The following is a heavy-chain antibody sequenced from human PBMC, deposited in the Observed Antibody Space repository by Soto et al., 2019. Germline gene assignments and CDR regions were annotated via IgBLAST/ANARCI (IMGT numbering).Heavy chain of an antibody. CDR1: GLTFSGYG. CDR2: ISGSGSTT. Sequence: EVQLLESGGGLVQPGGSLRLSCAASGLTFSGYGMSWVRQAPGTGLEWVSAISGSGSTTYYADSVKGRFTISRDDSKNILFLQMTRLRAEDTAVYYCVTRSRGLQSSPPRLDSWGQGTLVTVSS. J-gene: IGHJ4*02. CDR3: VTRSRGLQSSPPRLDS. D-gene: IGHD4-4*01. V-gene: IGHV3-23*01.